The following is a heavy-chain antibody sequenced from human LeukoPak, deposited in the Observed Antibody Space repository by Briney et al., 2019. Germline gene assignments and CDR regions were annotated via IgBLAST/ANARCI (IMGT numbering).Heavy chain of an antibody. D-gene: IGHD6-19*01. CDR3: AISNRHNSGWYEPYYFDY. CDR2: INPNSGGR. J-gene: IGHJ4*02. Sequence: ASVKVSCKASGYSFTGYYIHWVRQAPGQGLEWMGWINPNSGGRNYAQKFQGRVTMTRDTSISTAYMELSRLRSDDTAVYYCAISNRHNSGWYEPYYFDYWGQGTLVTVSS. CDR1: GYSFTGYY. V-gene: IGHV1-2*02.